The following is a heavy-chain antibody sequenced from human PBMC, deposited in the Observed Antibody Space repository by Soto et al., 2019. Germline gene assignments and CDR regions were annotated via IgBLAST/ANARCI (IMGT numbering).Heavy chain of an antibody. Sequence: SETLSLTCTVSGGSISSYYWSWIRQPTGKGLEWIGYIYYSGITNYNPSLKSRVTVSVDTSKNQFSLKLISVTAADTAVYYCARYKSNYYYGMDVWGQGTTVT. V-gene: IGHV4-59*01. D-gene: IGHD1-20*01. CDR3: ARYKSNYYYGMDV. CDR2: IYYSGIT. CDR1: GGSISSYY. J-gene: IGHJ6*02.